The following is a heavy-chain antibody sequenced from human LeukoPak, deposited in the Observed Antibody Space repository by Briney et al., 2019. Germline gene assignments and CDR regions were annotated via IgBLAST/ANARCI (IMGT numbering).Heavy chain of an antibody. V-gene: IGHV4-34*01. Sequence: KPSETLSLTCAVYGGSFSGYYWSWIRQPPGKGLEWIGEINHSGSTNYNPSLKSRVAISVDTSKNQFSLKLSSVTAADTAVYYCARLSNDYGDQADLDYWGQGTLVTVSS. CDR1: GGSFSGYY. CDR2: INHSGST. D-gene: IGHD4-17*01. CDR3: ARLSNDYGDQADLDY. J-gene: IGHJ4*02.